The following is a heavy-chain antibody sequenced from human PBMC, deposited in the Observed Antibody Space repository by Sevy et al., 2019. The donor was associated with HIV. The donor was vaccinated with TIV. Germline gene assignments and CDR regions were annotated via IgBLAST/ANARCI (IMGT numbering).Heavy chain of an antibody. CDR1: GGSFSGYY. D-gene: IGHD3-22*01. V-gene: IGHV4-34*01. Sequence: ETLSLTCAVYGGSFSGYYWSWIRQPPGKGLEWIGEINHSGSTNYNPSLKSRVTISVDTSKNQFSLKLSSVTAADTAVYYCARVSSGYSIIYYGMDVWGQGTTVTVSS. J-gene: IGHJ6*02. CDR2: INHSGST. CDR3: ARVSSGYSIIYYGMDV.